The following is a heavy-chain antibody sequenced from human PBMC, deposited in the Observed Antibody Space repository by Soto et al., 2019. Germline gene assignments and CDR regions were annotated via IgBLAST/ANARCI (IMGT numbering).Heavy chain of an antibody. CDR3: AGGPDS. J-gene: IGHJ5*01. V-gene: IGHV4-30-2*01. CDR2: IYHSGST. CDR1: GGSISSGGYS. Sequence: QLQLQESGSGLVKPSQTLSLTCAVSGGSISSGGYSWGWIRQPPGKGLEWIGYIYHSGSTYYNPSLKSRVSISADRAKHQSSLNLSSVTAAVTAVYYCAGGPDSGGQGTLVTVAS.